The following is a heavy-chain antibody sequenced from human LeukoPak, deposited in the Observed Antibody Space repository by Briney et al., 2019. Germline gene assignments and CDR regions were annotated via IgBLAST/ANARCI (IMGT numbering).Heavy chain of an antibody. Sequence: GGSLRLSCAASGFTFSDSVMHWVRQASGKGLELVGRIRGKANSYATVYAASVKGRFTIPRDDSKNTAYLQMNSLKIDDTAVYYCTCGSGWYSPDYWGQGTLVTVSS. J-gene: IGHJ4*02. CDR2: IRGKANSYAT. V-gene: IGHV3-73*01. D-gene: IGHD6-19*01. CDR3: TCGSGWYSPDY. CDR1: GFTFSDSV.